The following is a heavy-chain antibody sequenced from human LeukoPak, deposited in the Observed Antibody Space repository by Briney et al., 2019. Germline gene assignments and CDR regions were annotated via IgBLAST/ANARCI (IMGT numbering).Heavy chain of an antibody. CDR1: GYTFTSYD. CDR3: ARDYYGDYEDYLDY. CDR2: MNPNSGNT. J-gene: IGHJ4*02. D-gene: IGHD4-17*01. V-gene: IGHV1-8*01. Sequence: ASVKVSCKASGYTFTSYDINWVRQATGQGLEWMGWMNPNSGNTGYAQKFQGRVTMTRNTSISTAYMELSSLRSEDTAVYYCARDYYGDYEDYLDYWGRGPLVTVP.